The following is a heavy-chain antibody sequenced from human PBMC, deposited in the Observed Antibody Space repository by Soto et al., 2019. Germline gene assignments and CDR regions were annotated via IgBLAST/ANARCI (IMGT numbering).Heavy chain of an antibody. CDR1: GFTFSSYE. Sequence: PGGSLRLSCAASGFTFSSYEMNWVRQAPGKGLEWVSYISSSGSTIYYADSVKGRFTISRDNAKNSLYLQMNSLRAEDTAVYYCARGNEKVPYYYGSGSPKTTHFDYWGQGTLVTVSS. D-gene: IGHD3-10*01. CDR3: ARGNEKVPYYYGSGSPKTTHFDY. V-gene: IGHV3-48*03. CDR2: ISSSGSTI. J-gene: IGHJ4*02.